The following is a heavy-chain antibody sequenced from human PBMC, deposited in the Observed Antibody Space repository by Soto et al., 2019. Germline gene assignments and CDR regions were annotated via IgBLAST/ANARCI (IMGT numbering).Heavy chain of an antibody. CDR1: GGSFSGYY. D-gene: IGHD3-10*01. V-gene: IGHV4-34*01. CDR2: INHSGST. Sequence: SETLSLTCAVYGGSFSGYYWSWIRQPPGKGLEWIGEINHSGSTNYNPSLKSRVTISVDTSXXXXXXXXXXXXXXDTAVYYCARGSPDNWFDPWGQGTLVTVSS. CDR3: ARGSPDNWFDP. J-gene: IGHJ5*02.